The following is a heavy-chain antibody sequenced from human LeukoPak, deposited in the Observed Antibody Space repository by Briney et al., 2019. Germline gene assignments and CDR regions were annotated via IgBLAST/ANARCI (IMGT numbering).Heavy chain of an antibody. D-gene: IGHD2-2*01. CDR3: ARHGIVVPAAMSRYYYYYMDV. CDR1: GYTFTGYY. J-gene: IGHJ6*03. Sequence: ASVKVSCKASGYTFTGYYMHWVRQAPGQGLEWMGWINPNSGGTNYAQKFQGRVTMTRDTSISTAYMELSRLRSDDTAVYYCARHGIVVPAAMSRYYYYYMDVWGKGTTVIVSS. V-gene: IGHV1-2*02. CDR2: INPNSGGT.